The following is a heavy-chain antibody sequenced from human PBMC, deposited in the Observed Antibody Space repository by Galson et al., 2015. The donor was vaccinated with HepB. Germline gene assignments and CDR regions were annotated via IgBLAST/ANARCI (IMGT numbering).Heavy chain of an antibody. V-gene: IGHV4-34*01. J-gene: IGHJ4*02. CDR1: GGFFSGYY. Sequence: SETLSLTCAVYGGFFSGYYWTWIRHPPGKGLEWIGEINQSGSTNYNPSLKSRVTITVDTSKKQFFLKLNSVTAADTALYYCARGLLAARSALNYWGQGTLVTVSS. CDR2: INQSGST. D-gene: IGHD6-6*01. CDR3: ARGLLAARSALNY.